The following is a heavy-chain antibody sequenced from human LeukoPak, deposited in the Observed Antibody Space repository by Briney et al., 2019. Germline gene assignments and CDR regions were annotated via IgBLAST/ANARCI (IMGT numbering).Heavy chain of an antibody. CDR2: IYSGGST. D-gene: IGHD1-26*01. CDR1: GFAVSSNY. CDR3: ASRVLFKAWDRIT. Sequence: GGSLRLSCAASGFAVSSNYISWVRQAPGKGLEWVPVIYSGGSTYYADSVKGRFTISRHNSKNTLYLQMNSLRAEDTAVYYCASRVLFKAWDRITWGQGTLVTVSS. J-gene: IGHJ4*02. V-gene: IGHV3-53*04.